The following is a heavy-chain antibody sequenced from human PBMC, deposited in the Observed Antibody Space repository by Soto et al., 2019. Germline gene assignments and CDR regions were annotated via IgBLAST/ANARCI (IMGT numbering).Heavy chain of an antibody. V-gene: IGHV3-30*04. Sequence: LRLSCAASGFTFSRHAIHWVRLTPGRGLEWVLAISRGGSYIYYTDSVKGRFTVSRDNSKNTVFVQMNRLIPDDTALYFCARTRNGGVADSFDSWGQGTRVTVSS. CDR1: GFTFSRHA. D-gene: IGHD3-3*01. CDR2: ISRGGSYI. CDR3: ARTRNGGVADSFDS. J-gene: IGHJ5*01.